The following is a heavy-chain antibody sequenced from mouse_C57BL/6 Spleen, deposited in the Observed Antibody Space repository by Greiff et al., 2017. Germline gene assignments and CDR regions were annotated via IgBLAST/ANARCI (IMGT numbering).Heavy chain of an antibody. V-gene: IGHV1-80*01. CDR1: GYAFSSYW. J-gene: IGHJ4*01. CDR3: ARSPLYYGSSYDAMDY. D-gene: IGHD1-1*01. Sequence: VQLQQSGAELVKPGASVKISCKASGYAFSSYWMNWVKQRPGKGLEWIGQIYPGDGDTNYNGKFKGKATLTADKSSSTAYMQLSSLTSEDSAVYFCARSPLYYGSSYDAMDYWGQGTSVTVSS. CDR2: IYPGDGDT.